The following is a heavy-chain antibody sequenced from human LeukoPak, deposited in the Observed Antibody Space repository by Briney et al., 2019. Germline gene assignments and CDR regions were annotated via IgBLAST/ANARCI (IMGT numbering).Heavy chain of an antibody. Sequence: SETLSLTCTVSGGSISSYYWSWIRQPPGKGLERIGYIYTSGSTNYNPSLKSRVTISVDTSKNQFSLKLSSVTAADTAVYYCARLQYYYDSSGYYMDVWGKGTTVTVSS. CDR2: IYTSGST. CDR3: ARLQYYYDSSGYYMDV. CDR1: GGSISSYY. J-gene: IGHJ6*03. D-gene: IGHD3-22*01. V-gene: IGHV4-4*09.